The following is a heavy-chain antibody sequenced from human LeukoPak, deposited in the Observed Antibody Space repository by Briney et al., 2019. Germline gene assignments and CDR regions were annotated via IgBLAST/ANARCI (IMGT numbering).Heavy chain of an antibody. CDR1: GVSISSGSYY. CDR3: ARFESSSSFDY. Sequence: PSETLSLTCTVSGVSISSGSYYWSWIRQPAGKGLEWIGRIYTSGSTNYNPSLKSRVTISVDTSKNQFSLKLSSVTAADTAVYYCARFESSSSFDYWGQGTLVTVSS. CDR2: IYTSGST. J-gene: IGHJ4*02. D-gene: IGHD6-6*01. V-gene: IGHV4-61*02.